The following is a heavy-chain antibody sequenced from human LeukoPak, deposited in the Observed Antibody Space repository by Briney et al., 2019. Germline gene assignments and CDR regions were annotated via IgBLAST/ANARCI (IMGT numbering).Heavy chain of an antibody. V-gene: IGHV4-59*08. CDR3: ARLVAGPGEYNFDY. D-gene: IGHD6-19*01. Sequence: SETLSLTCTVSGDSISAKYWNWIRQPPGKGLEWVAFIYYNGRPKYNPSLQSRVSISIDTSTNQFSLKLSSVTAADTAVYYCARLVAGPGEYNFDYWGQGTLVTVSS. CDR1: GDSISAKY. CDR2: IYYNGRP. J-gene: IGHJ4*02.